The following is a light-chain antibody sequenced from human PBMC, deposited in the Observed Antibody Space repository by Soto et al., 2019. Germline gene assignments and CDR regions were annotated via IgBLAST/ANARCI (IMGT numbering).Light chain of an antibody. CDR3: QQASSFPLS. V-gene: IGKV1-12*01. CDR1: QGFGTW. CDR2: AAS. J-gene: IGKJ4*01. Sequence: IHMTQFPSSVSAPVGDTIAITCRASQGFGTWLAWYQQKPGKAPKLLIYAASNLQSGVPSRFSGRGSGTDFTLTISSLQPEDSATYFCQQASSFPLSFGGGTNVEI.